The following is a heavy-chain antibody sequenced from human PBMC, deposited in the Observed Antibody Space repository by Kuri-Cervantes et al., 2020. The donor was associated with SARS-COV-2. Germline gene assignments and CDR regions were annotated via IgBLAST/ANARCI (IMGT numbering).Heavy chain of an antibody. CDR1: GYTFTGYY. V-gene: IGHV1-2*04. CDR2: INPNSGGT. J-gene: IGHJ6*02. D-gene: IGHD3-10*01. Sequence: ASVKVSCKASGYTFTGYYMHWVRQAPGQGLEWMGWINPNSGGTNYAQKFQGWVAMTRDTSLSTAYMELSRLRSDDTAVYYCARGMVRGLIQSYYYGMDVWGQGTTVTVSS. CDR3: ARGMVRGLIQSYYYGMDV.